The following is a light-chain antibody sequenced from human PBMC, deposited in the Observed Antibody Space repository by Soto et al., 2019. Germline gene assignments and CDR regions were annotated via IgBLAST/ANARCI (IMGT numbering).Light chain of an antibody. CDR2: KAS. CDR3: QQYHSYWT. CDR1: QSISSW. J-gene: IGKJ1*01. V-gene: IGKV1-5*03. Sequence: DIQMTQSPSTLSASGGDRGTSTCRASQSISSWLAWYQQKPGKAPKLLIYKASSLESGVPSRLSGSGSGTEFTLSIRSLQPDDFATYYCQQYHSYWTFGQGTKVDIK.